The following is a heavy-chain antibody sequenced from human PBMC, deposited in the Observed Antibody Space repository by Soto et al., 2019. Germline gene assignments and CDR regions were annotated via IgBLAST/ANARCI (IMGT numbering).Heavy chain of an antibody. CDR1: GYTFNRYG. CDR3: AREGYYGSGSADY. J-gene: IGHJ4*02. Sequence: QVQLVQSGAEVKKPGASVTVSCKASGYTFNRYGISWVRQAPGQGLEWMGWISAYNGNTNSAQNLQGRVAMITDTSTDTAYMELRSLRSDDTAVYYCAREGYYGSGSADYWGQGTLVTVSS. D-gene: IGHD3-10*01. V-gene: IGHV1-18*01. CDR2: ISAYNGNT.